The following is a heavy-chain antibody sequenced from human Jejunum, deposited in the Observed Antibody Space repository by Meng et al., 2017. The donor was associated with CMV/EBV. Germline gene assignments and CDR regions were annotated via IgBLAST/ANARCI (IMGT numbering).Heavy chain of an antibody. V-gene: IGHV3-66*02. D-gene: IGHD3-16*01. CDR3: VRGGLKGFDP. Sequence: SCLASGLTVESNYMSWVRQAPGKGLEWILVIYSAGNAHYADSEKGRFTISRDTSKNTVYLQLNSLRPEDTAVYYCVRGGLKGFDPWGQGTLVTVSS. CDR1: GLTVESNY. CDR2: IYSAGNA. J-gene: IGHJ5*02.